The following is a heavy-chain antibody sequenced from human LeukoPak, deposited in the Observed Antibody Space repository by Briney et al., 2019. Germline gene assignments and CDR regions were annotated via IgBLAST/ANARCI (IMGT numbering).Heavy chain of an antibody. J-gene: IGHJ4*02. Sequence: ASVNVSCKASGYTFTSYAMHWVCQAPGQRLEWMGWINAGNGNTKYSQKFQDRVTITRDTSASTAYMELSSLRSEDTAVYYCARDDAYSTFDYWGQGTLVTVSS. CDR3: ARDDAYSTFDY. CDR1: GYTFTSYA. CDR2: INAGNGNT. V-gene: IGHV1-3*01. D-gene: IGHD6-13*01.